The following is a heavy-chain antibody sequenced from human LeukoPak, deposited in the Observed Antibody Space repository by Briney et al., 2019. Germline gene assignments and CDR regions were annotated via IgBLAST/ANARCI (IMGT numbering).Heavy chain of an antibody. CDR2: IYYSGST. D-gene: IGHD3-22*01. J-gene: IGHJ6*02. CDR1: GGSISSYY. CDR3: ARATYYYDSSGYYKDYYYYYGMDV. V-gene: IGHV4-59*01. Sequence: SGTLSLTCTVSGGSISSYYWSWIRQPPGKGLEWIGYIYYSGSTKYNPSLKSRVTISVDTYKNQFSLKLSSVTAADTAVYYCARATYYYDSSGYYKDYYYYYGMDVWGQGTTVTVSS.